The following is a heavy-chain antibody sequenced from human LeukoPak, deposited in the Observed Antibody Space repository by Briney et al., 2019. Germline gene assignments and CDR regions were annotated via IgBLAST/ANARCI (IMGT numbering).Heavy chain of an antibody. V-gene: IGHV3-15*01. CDR3: TTDLGTYYHGSQRLIPIDY. D-gene: IGHD3-10*01. CDR1: GFTFTNAW. CDR2: IKSKTDGETT. Sequence: GGSLRLSCVDSGFTFTNAWMSWVRQAPGKGLEWIGRIKSKTDGETTNYAEPVRGRFTISRDDSRSAVYLQMNSLKIEDTAVYYCTTDLGTYYHGSQRLIPIDYWGQGTLVTVSS. J-gene: IGHJ4*02.